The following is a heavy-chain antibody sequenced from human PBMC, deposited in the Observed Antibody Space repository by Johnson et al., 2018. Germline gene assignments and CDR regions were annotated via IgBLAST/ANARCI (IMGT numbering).Heavy chain of an antibody. V-gene: IGHV3-30*18. CDR3: GKDDLYFHDSGDDGCDL. D-gene: IGHD3-10*01. CDR2: ISYDGRNK. CDR1: GFTFSSYA. Sequence: QVQLVESGGGVVQPGRSLRLSCAASGFTFSSYAMHWVRQAPGKGLEWVAVISYDGRNKYYADSVTGRFTISRDNFKNTLYLQMNSLRAEDPGVFFCGKDDLYFHDSGDDGCDLWVQGRMVTVSS. J-gene: IGHJ3*01.